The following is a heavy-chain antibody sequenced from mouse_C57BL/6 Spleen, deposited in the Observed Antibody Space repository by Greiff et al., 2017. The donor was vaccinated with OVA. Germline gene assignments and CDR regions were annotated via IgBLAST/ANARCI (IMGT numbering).Heavy chain of an antibody. CDR3: ARGTLPFAD. CDR2: IYPSDSET. J-gene: IGHJ3*01. D-gene: IGHD1-1*01. V-gene: IGHV1-61*01. Sequence: QVQLQQPGAELVRPGSSVKLSCKASGYTFTSYWMDWVKQRPGQGLEWIGNIYPSDSETHYNQKFKDKATLTVDKSSSTAYMQLSSLTSEDSAVYYCARGTLPFADWGQGTLGTVSA. CDR1: GYTFTSYW.